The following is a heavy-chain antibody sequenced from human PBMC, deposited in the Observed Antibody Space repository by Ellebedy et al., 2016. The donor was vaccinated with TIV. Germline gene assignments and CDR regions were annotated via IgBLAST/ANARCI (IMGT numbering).Heavy chain of an antibody. Sequence: AASVKVSCKASGGTFSSYAISWVRQAPGQGLEWMGGIIPMFGTANYAQRFQGRVTITADESTNTAYMELSSLTSEETAVYYCAADLASVGQWGQGTLVIVSS. CDR1: GGTFSSYA. V-gene: IGHV1-69*13. D-gene: IGHD1-26*01. J-gene: IGHJ1*01. CDR2: IIPMFGTA. CDR3: AADLASVGQ.